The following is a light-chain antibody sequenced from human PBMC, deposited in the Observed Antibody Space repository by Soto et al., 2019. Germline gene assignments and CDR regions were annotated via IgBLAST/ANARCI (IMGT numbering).Light chain of an antibody. Sequence: EIVLTQSPGTLSLSPGERATLSCRASQSVSSSYLAWYQQKPGQAPRLLIYGASSRATGIPDRFSGSGSGPDFTLIISRLAPEDFAVYYCQQYGSSPGLTFGGGTQVEIK. J-gene: IGKJ4*01. V-gene: IGKV3-20*01. CDR3: QQYGSSPGLT. CDR2: GAS. CDR1: QSVSSSY.